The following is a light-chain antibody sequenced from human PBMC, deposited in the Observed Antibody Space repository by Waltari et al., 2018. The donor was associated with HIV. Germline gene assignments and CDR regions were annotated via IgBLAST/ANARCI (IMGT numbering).Light chain of an antibody. CDR1: SSDIGSFNY. J-gene: IGLJ3*02. CDR3: CSYAGNSARV. Sequence: QSALTQPASVSGSPGQSITISCTGTSSDIGSFNYVSWYQQYPGKAPKVMIYEVIKRPSGCSSRFSGSKSGNTASLTISGLQAEDEADYYCCSYAGNSARVFGGGTKLTVL. V-gene: IGLV2-23*02. CDR2: EVI.